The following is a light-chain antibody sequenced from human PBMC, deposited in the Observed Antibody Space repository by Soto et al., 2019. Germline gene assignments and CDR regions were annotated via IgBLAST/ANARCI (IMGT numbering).Light chain of an antibody. J-gene: IGLJ3*02. Sequence: QSVLTQPPSASGSPGQSVAISCTGTSSDVGGYNYVSWYQQHPGKAPKLMIYEVNKRPSGVPDRFSGSKSGNTASLTISGLQAEDEADYYCCSYAGSYTNWVFGGGTKLTVL. CDR1: SSDVGGYNY. V-gene: IGLV2-8*01. CDR2: EVN. CDR3: CSYAGSYTNWV.